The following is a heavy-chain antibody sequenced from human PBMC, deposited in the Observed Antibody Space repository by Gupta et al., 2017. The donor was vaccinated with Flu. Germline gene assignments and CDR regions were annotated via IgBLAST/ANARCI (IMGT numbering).Heavy chain of an antibody. D-gene: IGHD3-3*01. CDR1: GVTFSNAW. V-gene: IGHV3-15*01. CDR2: IKSKADGGTT. J-gene: IGHJ6*02. CDR3: TAGLRFLEGFPTNYYTYAMDA. Sequence: EVHLVESGGGLVKPGGSVRLPCAASGVTFSNAWMHWIRQAPGKGLEWVGRIKSKADGGTTDYAAPVKGRFSISRADSKTTLYLQMNSLKTEDTAVYYCTAGLRFLEGFPTNYYTYAMDAWGQGTTVTVSS.